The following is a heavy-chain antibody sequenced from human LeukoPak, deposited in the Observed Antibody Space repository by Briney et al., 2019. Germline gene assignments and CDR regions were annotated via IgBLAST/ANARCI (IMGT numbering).Heavy chain of an antibody. V-gene: IGHV3-30*04. CDR1: GFTFSSYA. CDR3: ARDGDLDY. J-gene: IGHJ4*02. CDR2: ISYDGSNK. D-gene: IGHD7-27*01. Sequence: GGSLRLSCAASGFTFSSYAMHWVRQAPGKGLEWVAVISYDGSNKYYADSVKGRFTISRDNSKNTLYLQMNSLRAEDTAVYYCARDGDLDYWGQGTLVTVSS.